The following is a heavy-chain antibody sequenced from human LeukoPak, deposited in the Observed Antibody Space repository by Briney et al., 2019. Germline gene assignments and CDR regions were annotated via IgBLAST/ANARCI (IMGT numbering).Heavy chain of an antibody. CDR3: ARVSKDSSGYYRTDY. D-gene: IGHD3-22*01. J-gene: IGHJ4*02. V-gene: IGHV4-59*01. CDR1: GGSISNYF. CDR2: VYYSGST. Sequence: SETLSLTCTVSGGSISNYFWTWIRQPPGKGLEWIGYVYYSGSTNYNPSLKSRVTISVDTSKNQFSLKLNSVTAADTAVYYCARVSKDSSGYYRTDYWGQGTLVTVSS.